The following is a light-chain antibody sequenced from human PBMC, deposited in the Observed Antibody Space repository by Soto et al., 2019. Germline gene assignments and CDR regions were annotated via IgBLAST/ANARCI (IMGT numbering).Light chain of an antibody. J-gene: IGKJ4*01. Sequence: DIQMTQSPSSLSASVGDRVTITCRASQGIINNLAWYQQRPGKVPKLLIYAASTLQSGVPSRFSGSRSGTDFTLTISSLQPEDVATYYCQKYDSAPLTFGGGTKVEIK. CDR3: QKYDSAPLT. V-gene: IGKV1-27*01. CDR2: AAS. CDR1: QGIINN.